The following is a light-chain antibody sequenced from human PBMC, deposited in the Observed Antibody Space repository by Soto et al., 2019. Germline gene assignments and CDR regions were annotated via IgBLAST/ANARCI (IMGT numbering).Light chain of an antibody. CDR2: DTT. J-gene: IGLJ3*02. CDR1: TGAVTSGHY. CDR3: MLSYSGIWV. Sequence: QAVVTQEPSLTVSPGGTVTLTCGSSTGAVTSGHYPYWFQQKPGQAPRTLIYDTTNKHSWTPARFSGSLLGGKPALTLSGAQAEDEAEYYFMLSYSGIWVIGGGTKLTVL. V-gene: IGLV7-46*01.